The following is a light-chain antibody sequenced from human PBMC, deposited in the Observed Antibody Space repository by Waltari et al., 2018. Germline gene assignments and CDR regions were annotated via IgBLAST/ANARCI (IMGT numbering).Light chain of an antibody. CDR3: QSYDSSLSGSRV. CDR2: GNS. CDR1: ISNIGAGYD. J-gene: IGLJ2*01. Sequence: QSVLTQPPSVSGAPGQRVTISCTGSISNIGAGYDVHWYQQLPGTAPKLLIYGNSNRPSGVPDRSSGAKSCASASLAITGLQAEDEADYYCQSYDSSLSGSRVFGGGTKLTVL. V-gene: IGLV1-40*01.